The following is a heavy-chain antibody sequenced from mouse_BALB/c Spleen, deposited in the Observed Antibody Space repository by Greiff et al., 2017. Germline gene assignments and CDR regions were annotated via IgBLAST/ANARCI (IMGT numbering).Heavy chain of an antibody. CDR3: AREGITDYFDY. CDR1: GFTFSSFG. V-gene: IGHV5-17*02. CDR2: ISSGSSTI. J-gene: IGHJ2*01. Sequence: EVKLVESGGGLVQPGGSRKLSCAASGFTFSSFGMHWVRQAPEKGLEWVAYISSGSSTIYYADTVKGRFTISRDNPKNTLFLQMTSLRSEDTAMYYCAREGITDYFDYWGQGTTLTV. D-gene: IGHD1-1*01.